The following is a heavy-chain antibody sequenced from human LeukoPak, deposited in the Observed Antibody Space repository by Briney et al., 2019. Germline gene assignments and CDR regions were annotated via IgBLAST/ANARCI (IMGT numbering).Heavy chain of an antibody. CDR1: GGSISSYY. CDR3: ARRAAAGRVYFDY. CDR2: IYYSGST. D-gene: IGHD6-13*01. J-gene: IGHJ4*02. Sequence: PSETLSLTCTVSGGSISSYYWSWIRQPPGKGLEWIGTIYYSGSTNYNPSLKSRVTISVDTSKNQFSLKLSSVTAADTAVYYCARRAAAGRVYFDYWGQGTLVSVSS. V-gene: IGHV4-59*08.